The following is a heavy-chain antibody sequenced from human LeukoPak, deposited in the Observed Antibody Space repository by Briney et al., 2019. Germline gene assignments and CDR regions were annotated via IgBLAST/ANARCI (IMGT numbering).Heavy chain of an antibody. CDR3: AGLSAGGDAFDI. J-gene: IGHJ3*02. V-gene: IGHV4-30-4*08. Sequence: PSETLSLTCTVSGGSISSGDYYWSWIRQPPGRALEWIGYIYYSGITYYNMALRSRATISVDTSKNQFSLKLSSVTAADTAVYYCAGLSAGGDAFDIWGQGTMVTVSS. CDR1: GGSISSGDYY. D-gene: IGHD6-13*01. CDR2: IYYSGIT.